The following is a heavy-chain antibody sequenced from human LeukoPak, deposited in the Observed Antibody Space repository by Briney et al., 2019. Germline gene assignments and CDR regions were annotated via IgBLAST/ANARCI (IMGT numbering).Heavy chain of an antibody. CDR2: INWNGGST. J-gene: IGHJ3*02. V-gene: IGHV3-20*04. Sequence: GGSLRLSCAASGFTFDDYGMSWVRQAPGKGLEWVSGINWNGGSTGYADSVKGRFTISRDNAKNSLYLQMDSLRAEDTALYYCARDSAYSSSSDAFDIWGQGTMVTVSS. CDR1: GFTFDDYG. D-gene: IGHD6-6*01. CDR3: ARDSAYSSSSDAFDI.